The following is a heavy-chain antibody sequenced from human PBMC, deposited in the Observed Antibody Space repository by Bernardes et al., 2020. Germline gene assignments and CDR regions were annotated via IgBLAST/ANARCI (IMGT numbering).Heavy chain of an antibody. CDR2: MYHTGST. D-gene: IGHD3-10*01. Sequence: ETLSLTCTVSGDSIPNYYWSWIRQAPGKGLEWIAYMYHTGSTHYNPSLKSRLTTSVETSKNQFSLKLSSVTAADTAVYYCARVFLRGVNPWFDTWGQGTLVTVSS. CDR1: GDSIPNYY. J-gene: IGHJ5*02. V-gene: IGHV4-59*01. CDR3: ARVFLRGVNPWFDT.